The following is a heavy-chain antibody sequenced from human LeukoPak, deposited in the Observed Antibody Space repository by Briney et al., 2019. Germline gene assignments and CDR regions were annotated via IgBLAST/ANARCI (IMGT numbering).Heavy chain of an antibody. Sequence: GEPLKISCKGSGYSFTTHWIGWVRQMPGEGLEGMGIIYPGDSDTRYSPSFQGQVTISTDRSISTAYLQWSSLKASDTAMYYCARTYYYGSGTSLSAFDIWGQGTMVTVSS. CDR1: GYSFTTHW. D-gene: IGHD3-10*01. CDR3: ARTYYYGSGTSLSAFDI. CDR2: IYPGDSDT. V-gene: IGHV5-51*01. J-gene: IGHJ3*02.